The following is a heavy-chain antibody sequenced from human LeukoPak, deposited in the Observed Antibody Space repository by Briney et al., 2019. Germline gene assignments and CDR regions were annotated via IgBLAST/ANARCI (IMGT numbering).Heavy chain of an antibody. D-gene: IGHD3/OR15-3a*01. Sequence: PGGSLRLSCAASGFTFHDYAMHWVRQVPGKGLEWVSGITWNSGSVLYADSVRGRFTISRDNAKNSLYLQMNSLRPEDMAFYYCAKGLGVASLIVDALDMWGQGTMVAV. CDR2: ITWNSGSV. J-gene: IGHJ3*02. CDR1: GFTFHDYA. CDR3: AKGLGVASLIVDALDM. V-gene: IGHV3-9*03.